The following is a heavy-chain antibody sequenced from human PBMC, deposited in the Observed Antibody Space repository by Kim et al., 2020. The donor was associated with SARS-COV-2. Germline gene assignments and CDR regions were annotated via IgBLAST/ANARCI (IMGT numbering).Heavy chain of an antibody. CDR2: ISYDGSNK. CDR1: GFTFSSYA. V-gene: IGHV3-30*04. J-gene: IGHJ4*01. D-gene: IGHD3-22*01. CDR3: ASSMAITMILVVGNY. Sequence: GGSLRLSCAASGFTFSSYAMHWVRQAPGKGLEWVAVISYDGSNKYYADSVKGRFTISRDNSKNTLYLQMNSLRAEDTAVYYCASSMAITMILVVGNY.